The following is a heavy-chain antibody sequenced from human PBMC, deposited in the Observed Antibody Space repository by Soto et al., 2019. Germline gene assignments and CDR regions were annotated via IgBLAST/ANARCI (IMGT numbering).Heavy chain of an antibody. CDR1: GFTFDDYT. Sequence: GGSLRLSCAASGFTFDDYTMHWVRQAPGKGLEWVSLISWDGGSTYYADSVKGRFTISRDNSKNSLYLQMNSLRTEDTALYYCAAGYSSSWTAQYYYYYGMDVWGQGTTVTVSS. D-gene: IGHD6-13*01. CDR2: ISWDGGST. V-gene: IGHV3-43*01. J-gene: IGHJ6*02. CDR3: AAGYSSSWTAQYYYYYGMDV.